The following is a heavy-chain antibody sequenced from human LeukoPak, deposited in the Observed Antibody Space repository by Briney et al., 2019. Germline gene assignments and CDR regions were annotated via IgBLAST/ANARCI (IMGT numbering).Heavy chain of an antibody. D-gene: IGHD3-16*01. V-gene: IGHV1-69*13. J-gene: IGHJ4*02. Sequence: SVAVSCKASGGTFSSYAISWVRQAPGQGLEWMGGIIPIFGTANYAQKFQGRVTITADESTSTAYMELSSLRSEDTAVYYCAEGGLRGIPFDYWGQGTLVTVSS. CDR1: GGTFSSYA. CDR2: IIPIFGTA. CDR3: AEGGLRGIPFDY.